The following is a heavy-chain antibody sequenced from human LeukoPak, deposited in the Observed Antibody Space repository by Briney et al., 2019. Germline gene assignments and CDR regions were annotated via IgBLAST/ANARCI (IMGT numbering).Heavy chain of an antibody. Sequence: SETLSLTCTVSGGSISSYYWSWIRQPPGKGLEWIGYIYYSGSTNYNPSLKSRVTMSVDTSKNQFSLKLSSVTAADTAVYYCAREHYYYDSSGYYMGFDYWGQGTLVTVSS. CDR1: GGSISSYY. D-gene: IGHD3-22*01. CDR2: IYYSGST. V-gene: IGHV4-59*12. CDR3: AREHYYYDSSGYYMGFDY. J-gene: IGHJ4*02.